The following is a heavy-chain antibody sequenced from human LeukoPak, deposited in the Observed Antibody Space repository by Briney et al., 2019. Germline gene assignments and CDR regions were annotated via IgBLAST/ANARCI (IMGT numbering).Heavy chain of an antibody. CDR1: GFTFSSYG. J-gene: IGHJ4*02. D-gene: IGHD3-22*01. CDR3: SGYLDY. CDR2: IRYDGSSK. V-gene: IGHV3-30*02. Sequence: PGGSLRLSCAASGFTFSSYGMHWVRQAPGKGLEWVAFIRYDGSSKYYADSVKGRFTISRDNSKNTLSLQMNSLRAEDTAVYDRSGYLDYWGQGTLVTVSS.